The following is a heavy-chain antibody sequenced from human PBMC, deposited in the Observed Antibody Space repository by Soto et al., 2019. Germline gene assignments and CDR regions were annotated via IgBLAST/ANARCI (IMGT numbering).Heavy chain of an antibody. CDR2: INHSGST. CDR1: GGFFSGYY. J-gene: IGHJ6*02. Sequence: SETLSLTCAVYGGFFSGYYWSWIRQPPGKGLEWIGEINHSGSTNYNPSLKSRVTISVDTSKNQFSLKLSSVTAADTAVYYCARGVAGIAAAGTYYGMDVWGQGTTVTVSS. V-gene: IGHV4-34*01. CDR3: ARGVAGIAAAGTYYGMDV. D-gene: IGHD6-13*01.